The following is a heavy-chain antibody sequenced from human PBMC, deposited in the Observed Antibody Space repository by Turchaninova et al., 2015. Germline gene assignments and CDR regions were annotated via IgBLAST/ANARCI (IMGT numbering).Heavy chain of an antibody. D-gene: IGHD6-6*01. Sequence: QITLKESGPTLVKPTQTLTLTCTFSGFSLSTRGVGVGWIRQPPGKALEWLALIYWDDDKRYSPSLQSRLTITKDTSKNQVVLTMTNMDPMDTATYYCAHQSSLAGRSYYYYYMDVWGQGTTVTVSS. CDR1: GFSLSTRGVG. CDR3: AHQSSLAGRSYYYYYMDV. CDR2: IYWDDDK. J-gene: IGHJ6*03. V-gene: IGHV2-5*02.